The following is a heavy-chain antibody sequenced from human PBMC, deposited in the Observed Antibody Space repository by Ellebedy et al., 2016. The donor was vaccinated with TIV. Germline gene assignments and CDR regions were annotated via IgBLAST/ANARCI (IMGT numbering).Heavy chain of an antibody. J-gene: IGHJ4*02. Sequence: GGSLRLXXAASGFTFSDHYMDWVRQAPGKGLEWVGRSKNKVNSYSAHYAASVKDRFTISRDDSKDFLYLQMNSLKTEDTAVYYCARDKYGGYDYWGQGTLVTVSS. CDR1: GFTFSDHY. CDR2: SKNKVNSYSA. CDR3: ARDKYGGYDY. V-gene: IGHV3-72*01. D-gene: IGHD5-12*01.